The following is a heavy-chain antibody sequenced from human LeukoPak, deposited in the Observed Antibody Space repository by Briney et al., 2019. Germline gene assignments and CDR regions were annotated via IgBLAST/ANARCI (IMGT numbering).Heavy chain of an antibody. CDR2: IYASGSA. CDR3: AREAPGGSGWTYFDY. Sequence: ASETLSLTCAVSGGSVSGHYWDWIRQPPGKGLEWIAYIYASGSANYHPSLKSRVTISLDTSENHVSLRLTSVTAEDTAVYYCAREAPGGSGWTYFDYWGQGSLVTVSS. J-gene: IGHJ4*02. V-gene: IGHV4-59*02. D-gene: IGHD6-19*01. CDR1: GGSVSGHY.